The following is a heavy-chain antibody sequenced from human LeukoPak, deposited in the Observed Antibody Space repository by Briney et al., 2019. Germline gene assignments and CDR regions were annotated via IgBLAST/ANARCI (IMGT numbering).Heavy chain of an antibody. CDR1: GFTFSSFW. CDR2: IQHDGSDQ. CDR3: VRERLRYSDWLLWNAFDM. D-gene: IGHD3-9*01. Sequence: PGGSLRLSCAASGFTFSSFWMSWLRQAPGRGLEWVANIQHDGSDQYYEDSVRGRFTISRDNAKNSLYLQMNSLRAEDTALYYCVRERLRYSDWLLWNAFDMWGQGTMVTVSS. V-gene: IGHV3-7*03. J-gene: IGHJ3*02.